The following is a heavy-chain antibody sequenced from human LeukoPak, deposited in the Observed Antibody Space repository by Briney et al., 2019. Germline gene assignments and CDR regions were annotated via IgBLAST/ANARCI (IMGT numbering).Heavy chain of an antibody. D-gene: IGHD6-19*01. Sequence: ASVKVSCKASGYXFTSYGISWVRQAPGQGLEWMGWISAYNGNTNYAQKLQGRVTMTTDTSTSTAYMELRSLRSDDAAVYYCARQGSGWYYFDYWGQGTLVTVSS. J-gene: IGHJ4*02. CDR2: ISAYNGNT. V-gene: IGHV1-18*01. CDR1: GYXFTSYG. CDR3: ARQGSGWYYFDY.